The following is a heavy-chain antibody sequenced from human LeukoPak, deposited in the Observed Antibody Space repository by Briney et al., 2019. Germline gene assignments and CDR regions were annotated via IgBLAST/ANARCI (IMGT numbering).Heavy chain of an antibody. CDR3: ARSRGSGSYFDY. V-gene: IGHV4-59*08. CDR2: IYYSGTT. Sequence: SETLSLTCTVSGGSISSYYWSWIRQPPGKGLEWIGYIYYSGTTNYNPSLKSRVTISVDTSKNQFSLKLNSVTAADTAVYYCARSRGSGSYFDYWGQGTLVTVPS. D-gene: IGHD3-10*01. J-gene: IGHJ4*02. CDR1: GGSISSYY.